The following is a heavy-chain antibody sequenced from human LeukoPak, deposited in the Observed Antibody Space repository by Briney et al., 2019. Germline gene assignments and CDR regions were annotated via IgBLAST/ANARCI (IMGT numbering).Heavy chain of an antibody. CDR3: AKGWARSGQLVDY. J-gene: IGHJ4*02. D-gene: IGHD6-6*01. Sequence: ETLSLTCTVSGGSISSYYWSWVRQAPGKGLEWVSGISDSGGNRYYADSVKGRFTISRDNSENTLYLQMNSLRVEDTAVYYCAKGWARSGQLVDYWGQGTLVTVSS. CDR1: GGSISSYY. CDR2: ISDSGGNR. V-gene: IGHV3-23*01.